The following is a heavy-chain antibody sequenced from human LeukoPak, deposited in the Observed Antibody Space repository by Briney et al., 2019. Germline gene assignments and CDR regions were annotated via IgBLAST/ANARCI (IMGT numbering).Heavy chain of an antibody. CDR3: ARRPSGSFFDY. CDR2: IYQSGST. J-gene: IGHJ4*02. D-gene: IGHD3-10*01. Sequence: PSQTLSLTCAVSGGSISSGANSWSWIRQPPGRGLEWFGYIYQSGSTYYNPSLKSRVTISIDRSKNQFSLNLTSVAAADTAVYYCARRPSGSFFDYWGQGTLVTVSS. V-gene: IGHV4-30-2*01. CDR1: GGSISSGANS.